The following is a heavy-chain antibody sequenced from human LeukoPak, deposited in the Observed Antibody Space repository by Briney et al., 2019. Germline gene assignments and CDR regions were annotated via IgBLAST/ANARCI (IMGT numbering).Heavy chain of an antibody. CDR3: ARHGRITMIVGHAFDI. CDR1: GGSISSGGYS. D-gene: IGHD3-22*01. V-gene: IGHV4-30-2*01. Sequence: PSETLSLTCAVSGGSISSGGYSWSWIRQPPGKGLEWIGYIYHSGSAYYNPPLKSRVTISVDRSKNQFSLKLSSVTAADTAVYYCARHGRITMIVGHAFDIWGQGTMVTVSS. CDR2: IYHSGSA. J-gene: IGHJ3*02.